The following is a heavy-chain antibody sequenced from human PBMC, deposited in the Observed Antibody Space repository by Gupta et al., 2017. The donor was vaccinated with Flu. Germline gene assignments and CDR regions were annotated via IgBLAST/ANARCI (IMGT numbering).Heavy chain of an antibody. CDR2: IKAYIHGGTT. Sequence: EVQLVESGGGLVKPGQSLRLSCAASGFTFSNTWMSWVRQAPGKGLEWVGRIKAYIHGGTTDYAAPVKGRFTVSRDDSKNMLFLEMNSLKTEDTAVYVCVKEPHFDYWGQGTLVTVSS. V-gene: IGHV3-15*01. CDR1: GFTFSNTW. CDR3: VKEPHFDY. J-gene: IGHJ4*02.